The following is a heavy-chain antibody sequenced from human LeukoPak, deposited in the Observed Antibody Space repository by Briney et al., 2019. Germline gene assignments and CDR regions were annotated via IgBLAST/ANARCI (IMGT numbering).Heavy chain of an antibody. J-gene: IGHJ4*02. D-gene: IGHD4-11*01. V-gene: IGHV3-74*01. CDR1: GFTFSSYW. CDR2: INSDGSST. CDR3: AREDYSNYGFDY. Sequence: PGGSLRLSCAASGFTFSSYWMHWVRQAPGKGLVWVSRINSDGSSTSYADSVKGRFTISRDNSKNTLYLQMNSLRAEDTAVYYCAREDYSNYGFDYWGQGTLVTVSS.